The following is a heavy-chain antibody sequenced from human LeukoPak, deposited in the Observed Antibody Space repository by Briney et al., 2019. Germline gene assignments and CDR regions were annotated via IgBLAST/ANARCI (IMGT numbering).Heavy chain of an antibody. V-gene: IGHV3-30*02. D-gene: IGHD6-6*01. CDR3: ALGQIAIAARPSEAFDI. CDR2: IRYDGSNK. Sequence: GGSLRLSCAASGFTFSSYGMHWVRQAPGKGLEWVAFIRYDGSNKYYADSVKGRFTISRDNSKNTLYLQMNSLRAEDAAVYYGALGQIAIAARPSEAFDIWGQGPMV. CDR1: GFTFSSYG. J-gene: IGHJ3*02.